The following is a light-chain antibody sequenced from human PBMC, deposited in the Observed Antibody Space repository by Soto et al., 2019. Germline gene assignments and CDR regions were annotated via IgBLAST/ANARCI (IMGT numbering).Light chain of an antibody. J-gene: IGLJ2*01. Sequence: QAVVTQPPSVSGAPGQRVTIFCTGTSSNIGAGYDVHWYQQLPGTAPKLLIFGNTNRPSGVPDRFSGSKSGTSASLAITGLQAEDEADYYCQSYDSSLSAHVVFGGGTKVTVL. V-gene: IGLV1-40*01. CDR1: SSNIGAGYD. CDR3: QSYDSSLSAHVV. CDR2: GNT.